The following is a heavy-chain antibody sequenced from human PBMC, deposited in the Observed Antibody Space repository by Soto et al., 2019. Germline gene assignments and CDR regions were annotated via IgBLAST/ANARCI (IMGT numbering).Heavy chain of an antibody. CDR2: IYYSGST. CDR3: ASLHSGETGTTPYYYYGMDV. CDR1: GGSISSYY. V-gene: IGHV4-59*01. J-gene: IGHJ6*02. Sequence: SETLSLTCTVSGGSISSYYWSWIRQPPGKGLEWIGYIYYSGSTNYNPSLKSRVTISVDTSKNQFTLKLSSVTAADTAVYYCASLHSGETGTTPYYYYGMDVWGQGTTVTVSS. D-gene: IGHD1-7*01.